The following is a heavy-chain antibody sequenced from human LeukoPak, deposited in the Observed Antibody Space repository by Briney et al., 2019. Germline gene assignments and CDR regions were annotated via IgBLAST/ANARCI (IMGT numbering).Heavy chain of an antibody. CDR2: IYTSGTT. CDR1: GGSISSGSYY. CDR3: ARSWLQFSDY. D-gene: IGHD5-24*01. J-gene: IGHJ4*02. Sequence: PSQTLSLTCTVSGGSISSGSYYWSWIRQPAGKGLEWIGHIYTSGTTNCNPSLKSRVTISVDTSKNQFSLKLSSVTAADTAVYFCARSWLQFSDYWGQGTLVTVSS. V-gene: IGHV4-61*09.